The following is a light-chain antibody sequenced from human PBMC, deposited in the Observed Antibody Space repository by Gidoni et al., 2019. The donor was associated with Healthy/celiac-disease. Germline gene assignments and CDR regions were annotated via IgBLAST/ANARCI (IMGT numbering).Light chain of an antibody. V-gene: IGLV2-23*03. Sequence: SALTQPASVSVSPGQSVTISCPGTSSDVGGYNLVSWYQQYPGKAPQLMIYEGSKRPSGVSNRFSGAKSGNTAALTIAGLQAEDEADYYCCSYAGSSTFDVFGTGTKVTVL. CDR1: SSDVGGYNL. J-gene: IGLJ1*01. CDR2: EGS. CDR3: CSYAGSSTFDV.